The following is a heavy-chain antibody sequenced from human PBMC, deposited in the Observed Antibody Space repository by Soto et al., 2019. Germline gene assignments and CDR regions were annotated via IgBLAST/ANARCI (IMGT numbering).Heavy chain of an antibody. D-gene: IGHD4-4*01. Sequence: QVQLVQSGAEVTKPGSSVKFSCKTSGGTFINSAISWVRPAPGQGLEWRGGIIPIFDTANYAQKFQGRVTITEDKSTTTVYMELNSLRSEDTAVYYCAREKVPFSDVATVTVWGQGTTVTVSS. J-gene: IGHJ6*02. CDR3: AREKVPFSDVATVTV. V-gene: IGHV1-69*06. CDR1: GGTFINSA. CDR2: IIPIFDTA.